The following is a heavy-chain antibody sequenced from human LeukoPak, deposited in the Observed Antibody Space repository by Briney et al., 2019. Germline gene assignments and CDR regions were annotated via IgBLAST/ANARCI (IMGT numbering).Heavy chain of an antibody. V-gene: IGHV4-59*08. CDR3: ARHGSVAARGYFDY. Sequence: PSETLSLTCTVSGGSISSYYWSWIRQPPGKGLEWIGYIYYSGSTNYNPSLKSRVTISVDTSKNQFSLKLSSVTAADTAVYYCARHGSVAARGYFDYWGQGTLVTVSS. J-gene: IGHJ4*02. D-gene: IGHD6-19*01. CDR2: IYYSGST. CDR1: GGSISSYY.